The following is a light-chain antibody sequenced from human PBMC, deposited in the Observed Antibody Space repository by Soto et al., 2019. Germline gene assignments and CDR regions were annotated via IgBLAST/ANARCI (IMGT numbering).Light chain of an antibody. CDR1: TSNIGAGYD. CDR3: QSYASSLSGWV. V-gene: IGLV1-40*01. CDR2: ANS. Sequence: QSVLTQAPSVSGAPGQRVTISCTGSTSNIGAGYDVHWYQQLPGTAPKVLIYANSNRPSGVPDRFSGSKSGTSASLAITGLQAEDEADYYCQSYASSLSGWVFGGGTQLTVL. J-gene: IGLJ3*02.